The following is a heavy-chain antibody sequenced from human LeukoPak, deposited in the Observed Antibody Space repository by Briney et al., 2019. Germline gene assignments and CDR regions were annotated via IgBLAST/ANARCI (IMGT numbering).Heavy chain of an antibody. Sequence: GGSLRLSCAGSGFTFRTYAMDWVRQVPGKGLDGVAGITGNGGMIRYADSVKGRFTISRDNSQNTLYLQMNSLRVEDTAVYYCAKDRVPDGMWEIDSWGQGAPVTVSS. J-gene: IGHJ4*02. D-gene: IGHD1-26*01. CDR2: ITGNGGMI. CDR3: AKDRVPDGMWEIDS. CDR1: GFTFRTYA. V-gene: IGHV3-23*01.